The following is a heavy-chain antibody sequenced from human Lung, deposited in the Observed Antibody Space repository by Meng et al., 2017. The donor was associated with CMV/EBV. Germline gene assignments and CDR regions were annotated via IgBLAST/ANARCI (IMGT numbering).Heavy chain of an antibody. CDR2: LYPDGST. Sequence: QEKLQAACQRLMKPSETLSVTFIVSSDSITNNFWRGVRQPAGKGLECIGRLYPDGSTDYDPSLSSRLTLSLDTSKIRFSLKLRSVTAADTAIYYCARTPVRFCNTHMCYAFDYWGQGALVTVSS. D-gene: IGHD2-2*01. CDR1: SDSITNNF. CDR3: ARTPVRFCNTHMCYAFDY. J-gene: IGHJ4*02. V-gene: IGHV4-4*07.